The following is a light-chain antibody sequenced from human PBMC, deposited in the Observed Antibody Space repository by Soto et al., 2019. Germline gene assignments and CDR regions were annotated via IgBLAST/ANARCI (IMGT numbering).Light chain of an antibody. CDR1: QSVSSN. V-gene: IGKV3D-15*01. CDR2: GAT. CDR3: QPSYSNPRT. Sequence: IVMTQSPATLSVSPGERYTLSCMASQSVSSNLAWYQQKPGQAPRLLIYGATSRATGIPDRFSGSGSGTDFTLTISRLEPEDFATYYCQPSYSNPRTFGQGTKVDIK. J-gene: IGKJ1*01.